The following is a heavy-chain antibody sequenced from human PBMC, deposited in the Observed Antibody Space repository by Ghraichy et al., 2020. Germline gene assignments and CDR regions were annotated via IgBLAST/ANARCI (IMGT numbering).Heavy chain of an antibody. J-gene: IGHJ3*02. CDR3: ARGGGAFDI. CDR1: GFSLSSYW. CDR2: IKVDGSDK. D-gene: IGHD3-10*01. V-gene: IGHV3-7*01. Sequence: GGSLRLSCAASGFSLSSYWMSWVRQAPGKGLEWVANIKVDGSDKYYVDSLKGRFTISRDNAKNSLYLQMNSLRAEDTAVYYCARGGGAFDIWGQGTMVTVSS.